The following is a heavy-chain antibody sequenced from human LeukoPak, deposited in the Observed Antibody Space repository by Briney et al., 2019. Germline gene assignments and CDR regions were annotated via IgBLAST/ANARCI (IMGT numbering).Heavy chain of an antibody. CDR3: ARAGFLITSTFRH. CDR1: GFTFSSYW. V-gene: IGHV3-7*01. J-gene: IGHJ4*02. D-gene: IGHD2-2*01. CDR2: INPDGSEK. Sequence: GGSLRLSCAASGFTFSSYWMSWVRQAPGKGLEWVASINPDGSEKYYVDSVKGRFTISRDSAKNSLSLQMNSLRAEDTALYYCARAGFLITSTFRHWGQGTLVTVSS.